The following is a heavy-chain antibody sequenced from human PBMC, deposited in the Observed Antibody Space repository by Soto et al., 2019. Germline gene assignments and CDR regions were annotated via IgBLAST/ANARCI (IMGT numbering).Heavy chain of an antibody. V-gene: IGHV1-46*01. CDR1: GYTFTTYH. Sequence: QVQLVQSGAEVKEPGASVKISCKASGYTFTTYHIHWVRQAPGQGLDWMGMIDPIGGNTGYARKFQDRVAMTRDTSTGTAYIVVNSLRFDDTAMYFCVRGYCTSSASCEGDFQHWGQGTLVTVSS. CDR2: IDPIGGNT. CDR3: VRGYCTSSASCEGDFQH. D-gene: IGHD2-2*01. J-gene: IGHJ1*01.